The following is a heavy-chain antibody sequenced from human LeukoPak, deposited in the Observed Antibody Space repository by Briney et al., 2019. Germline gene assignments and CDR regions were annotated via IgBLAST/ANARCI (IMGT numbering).Heavy chain of an antibody. Sequence: GESLEISCKASGYSFTSYWIGWVRQMPGKGLEWMGIIDPSDSETRYTSSFQGQVTISVDKSLTTADLQWNSLKASDTAMYYCARQTAMGRSGDYWGQGTLVTVSS. CDR2: IDPSDSET. CDR3: ARQTAMGRSGDY. D-gene: IGHD5-18*01. V-gene: IGHV5-51*01. CDR1: GYSFTSYW. J-gene: IGHJ4*02.